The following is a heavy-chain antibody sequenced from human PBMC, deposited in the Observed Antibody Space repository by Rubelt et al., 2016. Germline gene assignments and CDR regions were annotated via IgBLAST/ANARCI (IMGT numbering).Heavy chain of an antibody. J-gene: IGHJ3*02. CDR2: ISSSSSYI. V-gene: IGHV3-21*01. CDR3: ARYRGYGGYAFDI. CDR1: GFTFSTYS. Sequence: LRLSCAASGFTFSTYSMNWVRQAPGKGLEWVSSISSSSSYIYYADSVKGRFTISRDNAKNSLYLQMNSLRVEDTAVYYCARYRGYGGYAFDIWGQGTMVTVSS. D-gene: IGHD5-12*01.